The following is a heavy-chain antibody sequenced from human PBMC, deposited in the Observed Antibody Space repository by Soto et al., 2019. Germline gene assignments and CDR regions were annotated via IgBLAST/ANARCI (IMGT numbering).Heavy chain of an antibody. Sequence: QVQLVQSGAEVKKPGSSVKVSCKASGGTFSSYAISWVRQAPGQGLEWMGGIIPIFGTANYAQKFQGRVTITADKSTSTAYMGLSSLRSEDTAVYYCARVRCSSTSCPRGWFDPWGQGTLVTVSS. D-gene: IGHD2-2*01. V-gene: IGHV1-69*06. CDR1: GGTFSSYA. J-gene: IGHJ5*02. CDR3: ARVRCSSTSCPRGWFDP. CDR2: IIPIFGTA.